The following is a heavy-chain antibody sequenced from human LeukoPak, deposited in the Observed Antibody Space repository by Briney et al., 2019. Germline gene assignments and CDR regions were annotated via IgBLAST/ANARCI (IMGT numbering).Heavy chain of an antibody. Sequence: SQTLSLTRTVSGGSISSYYWSWIRQPPGKGLEWIGYIYYSGSNIYNPSLKSRVTISVDTSKNQFSLKLSSVTAADTAVYYCARGTVAAYGYFQHWGQGTLVTVSS. D-gene: IGHD4-23*01. CDR3: ARGTVAAYGYFQH. V-gene: IGHV4-59*01. J-gene: IGHJ1*01. CDR1: GGSISSYY. CDR2: IYYSGSN.